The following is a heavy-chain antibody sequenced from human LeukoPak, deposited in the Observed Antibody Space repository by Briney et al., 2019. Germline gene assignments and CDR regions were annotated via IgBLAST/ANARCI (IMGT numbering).Heavy chain of an antibody. CDR1: EFTFSNYW. CDR2: IKHDGAEK. J-gene: IGHJ4*02. V-gene: IGHV3-7*01. D-gene: IGHD2-21*01. Sequence: GGSLRLSCAASEFTFSNYWMNWVRQAPGKGLEWVANIKHDGAEKYYVDSVRGRFTISRDNAKNSLYLQMSSLRDEDTAVYYCARDHIWGQGTLVTVSS. CDR3: ARDHI.